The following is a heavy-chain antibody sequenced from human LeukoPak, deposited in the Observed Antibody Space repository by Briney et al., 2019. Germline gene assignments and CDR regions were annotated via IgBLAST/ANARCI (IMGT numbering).Heavy chain of an antibody. CDR1: GGSISSSSYY. V-gene: IGHV4-39*07. Sequence: TTSETLSLTCTVSGGSISSSSYYWGWIRQPPGKGLEWIGSIYYSGSTYYNPSLKSRVTISVDTSKNQFSLKLSSVTAADTAVYYCARDSPPPWIQLWSSPRDVGNAFDIWGQGTMVTVSS. CDR2: IYYSGST. CDR3: ARDSPPPWIQLWSSPRDVGNAFDI. D-gene: IGHD5-18*01. J-gene: IGHJ3*02.